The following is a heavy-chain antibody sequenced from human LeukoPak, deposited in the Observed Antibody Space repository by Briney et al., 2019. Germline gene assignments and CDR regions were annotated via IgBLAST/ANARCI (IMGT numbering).Heavy chain of an antibody. CDR1: GGSISNTNR. J-gene: IGHJ4*02. Sequence: PSETLSLTCGVSGGSISNTNRWTCFRQPPGRVLEGTGVVNVQGSTNYNSSLKSRVTISVDKSENHISLQITSVTAAATAVYYCAREGGPYRPLDYSGQGTLVAVAS. V-gene: IGHV4-4*02. CDR2: VNVQGST. CDR3: AREGGPYRPLDY.